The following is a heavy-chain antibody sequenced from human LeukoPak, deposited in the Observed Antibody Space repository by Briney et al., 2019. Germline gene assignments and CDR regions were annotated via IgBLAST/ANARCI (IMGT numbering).Heavy chain of an antibody. Sequence: GGSLRLSCAASGFTFSSYWMSWVRQAPGKGLEWVANIKQDGSEKYYVDSVKGRFTISRDNAKNSLYLQMNSLRAEDTAVYYCAKPRIAAAGLDAFDIWGQGTMVTVSS. V-gene: IGHV3-7*01. J-gene: IGHJ3*02. CDR2: IKQDGSEK. D-gene: IGHD6-13*01. CDR1: GFTFSSYW. CDR3: AKPRIAAAGLDAFDI.